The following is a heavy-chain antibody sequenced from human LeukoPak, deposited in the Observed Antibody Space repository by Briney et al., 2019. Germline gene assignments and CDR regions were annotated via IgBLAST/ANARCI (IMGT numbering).Heavy chain of an antibody. J-gene: IGHJ5*02. V-gene: IGHV1-18*01. CDR2: ISAYNGNT. D-gene: IGHD3-10*01. CDR3: AREDRAYYYGSGSYYRA. CDR1: GYTFTSYG. Sequence: ASVKVSCKASGYTFTSYGISWVRQAPGQGLEWMGWISAYNGNTNYAQKLQGRVTMTTDTSTSTAYMELRSLRSDDTAVYYCAREDRAYYYGSGSYYRAWGQGTLVTVS.